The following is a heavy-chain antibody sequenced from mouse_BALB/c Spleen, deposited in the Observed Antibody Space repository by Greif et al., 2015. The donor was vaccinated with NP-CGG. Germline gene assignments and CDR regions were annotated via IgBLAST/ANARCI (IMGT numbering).Heavy chain of an antibody. Sequence: QLQLQQPGPELVKPGASVKISCKASGYTFTDYYINWVKQKPGQGLEWIGWIYPGSGNTKYNEKFKGKATLTVDTSSSTAYMQFSSLTSEDTAVYFCARRTGTEAMDYWGQGTSVTVSS. CDR1: GYTFTDYY. CDR2: IYPGSGNT. CDR3: ARRTGTEAMDY. J-gene: IGHJ4*01. D-gene: IGHD4-1*01. V-gene: IGHV1-84*02.